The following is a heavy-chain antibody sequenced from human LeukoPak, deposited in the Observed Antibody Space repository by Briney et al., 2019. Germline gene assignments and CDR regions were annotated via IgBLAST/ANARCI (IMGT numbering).Heavy chain of an antibody. D-gene: IGHD2-15*01. CDR1: GGSINSYY. CDR3: ARTMEGYCSGGSCYQYSYYMDV. V-gene: IGHV4-59*01. Sequence: SETLSLTCTVSGGSINSYYWSWIRQPPGKGLQWIGCIHYSGSTNYNPSLKSRVTISVDTSKNQFSLKLTSVTAADTAVYYCARTMEGYCSGGSCYQYSYYMDVWGKGTTVTVSS. J-gene: IGHJ6*03. CDR2: IHYSGST.